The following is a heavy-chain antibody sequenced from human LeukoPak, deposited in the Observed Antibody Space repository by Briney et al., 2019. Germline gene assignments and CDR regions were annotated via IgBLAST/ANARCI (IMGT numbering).Heavy chain of an antibody. CDR2: ISSSGSTI. Sequence: GGSLRLSCAASGFTFSSYEMNWVRQAPGKGLEWVSYISSSGSTIYYADSVKGRFTISRDNAKNSLYLQMNSLRAEDTAVYYCARISSSKRDYYYYYMDVWGKGATVTISS. CDR3: ARISSSKRDYYYYYMDV. D-gene: IGHD2-2*01. V-gene: IGHV3-48*03. J-gene: IGHJ6*03. CDR1: GFTFSSYE.